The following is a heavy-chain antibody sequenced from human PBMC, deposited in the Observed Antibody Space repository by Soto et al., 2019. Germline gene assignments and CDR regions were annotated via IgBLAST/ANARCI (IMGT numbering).Heavy chain of an antibody. D-gene: IGHD4-17*01. V-gene: IGHV3-23*01. CDR2: ISGSGGST. J-gene: IGHJ4*02. CDR3: AKDFSAGKSSVDIRSTTVTTPPGFFFDY. CDR1: GFTFSSYA. Sequence: GGSLRLSCAASGFTFSSYAMSWVRQAPGKGLEWVSAISGSGGSTYYADSVKGRFTISRDNSKNTLYLQMNSLRAEDTAVYYRAKDFSAGKSSVDIRSTTVTTPPGFFFDYWGQGTLVTVSS.